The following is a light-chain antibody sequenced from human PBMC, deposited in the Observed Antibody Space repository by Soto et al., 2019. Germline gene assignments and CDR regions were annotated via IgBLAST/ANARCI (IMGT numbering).Light chain of an antibody. CDR3: PQSYGTPIT. CDR1: QSISRY. J-gene: IGKJ5*01. CDR2: VAS. V-gene: IGKV1-39*01. Sequence: DIEMTQSPSSLSASVGDRVTITCRASQSISRYLNWYQQKPGKAPNLLIYVASSLQSEVPSRFSGSGSGTDFTLTITSLQPEDFATYYCPQSYGTPITFGHGTLLENK.